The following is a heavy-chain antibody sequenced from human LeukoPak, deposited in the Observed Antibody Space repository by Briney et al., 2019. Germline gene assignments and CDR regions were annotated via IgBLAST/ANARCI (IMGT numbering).Heavy chain of an antibody. V-gene: IGHV1-24*01. D-gene: IGHD3-3*01. CDR2: FDPEDGET. Sequence: GASVKVSCKVSGCTLTELSMHWVRQAPGKGLEWMGGFDPEDGETIYAQKFQGRVTMTEDTSTDTAYMELSSLRSEDTAVYYCATGTPSTYDFWSVADYWGQGTLVTVSS. CDR3: ATGTPSTYDFWSVADY. J-gene: IGHJ4*02. CDR1: GCTLTELS.